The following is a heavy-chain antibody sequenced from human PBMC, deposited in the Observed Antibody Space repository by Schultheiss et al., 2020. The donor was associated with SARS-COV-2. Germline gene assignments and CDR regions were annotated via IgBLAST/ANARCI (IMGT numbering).Heavy chain of an antibody. CDR1: GFTFSRFA. J-gene: IGHJ4*02. V-gene: IGHV3-23*01. Sequence: GGSLRLSCAASGFTFSRFAMTWVRQAPGKGLEWVSAISESGLKTYYADSVQGRFRSSRDNGNNTTSLQMNSLKVEDTAVYYCAKGRELPADQPHYFESWGQGTLVTVSS. CDR3: AKGRELPADQPHYFES. CDR2: ISESGLKT. D-gene: IGHD2-2*01.